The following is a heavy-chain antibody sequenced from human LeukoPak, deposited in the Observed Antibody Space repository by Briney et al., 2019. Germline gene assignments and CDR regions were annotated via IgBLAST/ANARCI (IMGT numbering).Heavy chain of an antibody. D-gene: IGHD5-12*01. CDR3: ARDFSGYAIKY. Sequence: GGSLRLSCAASGFTFTNYWMHWVRQVPGKGLVWVSRINCEGSSTSYADSVNGRFIIFRDNAKNTVYLQMNSLRAEGTAVYYCARDFSGYAIKYWGQGTLVTVSS. V-gene: IGHV3-74*01. CDR1: GFTFTNYW. CDR2: INCEGSST. J-gene: IGHJ1*01.